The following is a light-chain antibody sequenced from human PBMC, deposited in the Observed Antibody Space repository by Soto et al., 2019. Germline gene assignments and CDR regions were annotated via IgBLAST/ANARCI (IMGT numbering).Light chain of an antibody. V-gene: IGLV2-14*01. CDR1: SSDVGSYDH. Sequence: QSALTQPASVSGSPGQSITISCSGTSSDVGSYDHVAWYQQFPGKTPKLMIYEVSNRPSGVSRRFSGSKSGNTASLTISGLQAEDEADYYCISYTGSSTSYVFGSRTRAPS. J-gene: IGLJ1*01. CDR3: ISYTGSSTSYV. CDR2: EVS.